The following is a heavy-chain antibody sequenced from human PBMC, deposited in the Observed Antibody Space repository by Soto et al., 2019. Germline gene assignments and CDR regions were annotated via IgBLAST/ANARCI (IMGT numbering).Heavy chain of an antibody. CDR2: ISGSGRST. D-gene: IGHD2-15*01. Sequence: PGGSLRLSCAGSGFTFSTYAMSWVRQAPGKGLEWVSTISGSGRSTYYADSVKGRFTISRDNSKNTLTLQMNSLRAEDTAVYFCAKSHSAVTAGPPFDYWGQGTLVTVSS. CDR1: GFTFSTYA. J-gene: IGHJ4*02. CDR3: AKSHSAVTAGPPFDY. V-gene: IGHV3-23*01.